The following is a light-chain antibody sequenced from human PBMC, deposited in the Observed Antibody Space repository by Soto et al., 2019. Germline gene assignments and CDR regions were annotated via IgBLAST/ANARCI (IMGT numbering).Light chain of an antibody. V-gene: IGLV2-14*01. CDR3: SSYASSSPLYV. J-gene: IGLJ1*01. CDR2: DVS. Sequence: QSALTQPASVSGSPGQLTTISCTGTSCDVGGYNYISWYQQHPGKAPKIMIYDVSNRHSGVSNRLSCSKSGNTASLTISGLQAEDEADYYCSSYASSSPLYVFGTGTKVTV. CDR1: SCDVGGYNY.